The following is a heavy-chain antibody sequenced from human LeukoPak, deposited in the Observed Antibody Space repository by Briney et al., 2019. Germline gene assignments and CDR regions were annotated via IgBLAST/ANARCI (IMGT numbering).Heavy chain of an antibody. D-gene: IGHD3-10*01. Sequence: GGSLRLSCAASGFTFSSYWMSWVRQAPGKGLEWVANIKQDGSEKYYVDSVKGRFTISRDNAKNSLYLQMNSLTAEDTAVYYCARDSAPDYYGSGSYLSRYYGMDVWGQGTTVTVSS. CDR1: GFTFSSYW. CDR3: ARDSAPDYYGSGSYLSRYYGMDV. J-gene: IGHJ6*02. CDR2: IKQDGSEK. V-gene: IGHV3-7*01.